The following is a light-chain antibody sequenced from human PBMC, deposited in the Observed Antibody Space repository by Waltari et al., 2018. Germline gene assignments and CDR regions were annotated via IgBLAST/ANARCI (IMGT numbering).Light chain of an antibody. CDR2: STN. V-gene: IGLV8-61*01. CDR1: SGSVSPSSY. CDR3: LLYIGSDISL. J-gene: IGLJ2*01. Sequence: TVVTQEPSLSVSPGGTVTLTCGLNSGSVSPSSYPSWYQQTPGQAPRMLIYSTNIRPSGVPDRFSGSILGNKAALTITGAQADDESDYYCLLYIGSDISLFGGGTRLTVL.